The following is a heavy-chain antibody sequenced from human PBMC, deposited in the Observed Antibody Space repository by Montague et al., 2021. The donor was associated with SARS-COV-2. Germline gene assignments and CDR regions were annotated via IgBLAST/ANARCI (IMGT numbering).Heavy chain of an antibody. Sequence: TLSLTCTVSGGSISSGGYYWGWIRQHPGKGLEWIGCIYYSGSTYYNPSLKSRVTISVDTSKNQFSLKLSSVTAADTAVYYCAENYFRGGSWYGMDVWGQGTTVTVSS. D-gene: IGHD2-15*01. J-gene: IGHJ6*02. CDR2: IYYSGST. V-gene: IGHV4-31*03. CDR1: GGSISSGGYY. CDR3: AENYFRGGSWYGMDV.